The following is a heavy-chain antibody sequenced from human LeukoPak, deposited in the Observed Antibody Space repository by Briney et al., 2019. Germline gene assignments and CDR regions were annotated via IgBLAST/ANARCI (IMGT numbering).Heavy chain of an antibody. CDR3: ARDIGGDYVFDY. J-gene: IGHJ4*02. CDR2: ISAYNGNT. D-gene: IGHD3-10*02. V-gene: IGHV1-18*01. Sequence: ASGKVSCKASGYTVTSYGISWVRQSPGQRLEGMGWISAYNGNTNYAQKHHGRGTMTKDTSTSTAYMELRSLRSDDTAVYYCARDIGGDYVFDYWGQGPLVTVSS. CDR1: GYTVTSYG.